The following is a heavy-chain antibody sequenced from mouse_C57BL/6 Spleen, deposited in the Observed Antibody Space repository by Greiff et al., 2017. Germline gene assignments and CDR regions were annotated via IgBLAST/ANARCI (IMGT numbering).Heavy chain of an antibody. J-gene: IGHJ1*03. V-gene: IGHV6-6*01. CDR3: TRILRSYWYFDV. Sequence: EVNVVESGGGLVQPGGSMKLSCAASGFTFSDAWMDWVRQSPEKGLEWVAEIRNKANNHATYYAESVKGRFTISRDDSKSSVYLQMNSLRAEDTGIYYCTRILRSYWYFDVWGTGTTVTVSS. CDR2: IRNKANNHAT. CDR1: GFTFSDAW. D-gene: IGHD1-1*01.